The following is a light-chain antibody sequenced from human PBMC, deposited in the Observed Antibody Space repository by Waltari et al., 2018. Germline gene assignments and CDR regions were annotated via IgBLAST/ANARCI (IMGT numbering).Light chain of an antibody. Sequence: NFLLTQPHSVSESPGTTVIISCTRSGGSIVNNYVQWYQHRPGSAPSIVIYEDYQRPSGVPDRFSGSIDSSSNSASLTISGLKTEDEADYYCQSYTSSAVFGGGTKLTV. CDR2: EDY. V-gene: IGLV6-57*04. J-gene: IGLJ3*02. CDR1: GGSIVNNY. CDR3: QSYTSSAV.